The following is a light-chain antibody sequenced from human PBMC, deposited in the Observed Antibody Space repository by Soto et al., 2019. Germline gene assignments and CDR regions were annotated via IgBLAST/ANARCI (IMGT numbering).Light chain of an antibody. CDR2: DVS. CDR3: SSYTGSSTLVV. CDR1: SSDVGGYNY. Sequence: QSVLTQPASVSGSPGQSITISCTGTSSDVGGYNYVSWYQQHPGKAPKLMIYDVSNRPSGVSNCFSGYKSGNTASLTISGLQAEEEADYSCSSYTGSSTLVVFGGGTKLTL. J-gene: IGLJ2*01. V-gene: IGLV2-14*01.